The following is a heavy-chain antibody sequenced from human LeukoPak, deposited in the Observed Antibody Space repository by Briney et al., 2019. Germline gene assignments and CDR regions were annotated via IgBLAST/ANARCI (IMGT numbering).Heavy chain of an antibody. CDR3: AKTTTGYSSGRYPAWPIDY. V-gene: IGHV3-23*01. D-gene: IGHD2-15*01. CDR1: GFTFGSYA. J-gene: IGHJ4*02. CDR2: IFGSGGSA. Sequence: PGGSLRLSCSASGFTFGSYAMYWVRPAPGKGLEWVPGIFGSGGSAHYADSVKGRFTISRDNSKNTVYLQMDSLRVEDTAIYYCAKTTTGYSSGRYPAWPIDYWGQGTLVTVSS.